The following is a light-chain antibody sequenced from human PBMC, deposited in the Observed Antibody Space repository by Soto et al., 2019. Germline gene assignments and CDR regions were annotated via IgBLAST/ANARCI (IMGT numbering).Light chain of an antibody. V-gene: IGKV1-39*01. J-gene: IGKJ5*01. Sequence: DIQMSQSPSSLSASVGDRVTITFRAAESISRHLNWYQQKPGRAPDLLIYAASTLQNGVPSRFTGSGSGTEFTLTITGLQLEDFATYYCQQDYSTLATFAQGTRLEIK. CDR1: ESISRH. CDR3: QQDYSTLAT. CDR2: AAS.